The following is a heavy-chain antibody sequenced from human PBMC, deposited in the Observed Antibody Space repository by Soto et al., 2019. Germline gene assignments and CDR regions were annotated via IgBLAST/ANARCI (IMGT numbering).Heavy chain of an antibody. V-gene: IGHV1-3*01. Sequence: ASVKVSCKASGSTFTSYAMHWVRQAPGQRLEWMGWINAGNGNTKYSQKFQGRVTITRDTSASTAYMELSSLRSEDTAVYYCARSVRGGRGSYYFDYWGQGTLVTVSS. CDR1: GSTFTSYA. CDR2: INAGNGNT. D-gene: IGHD1-26*01. CDR3: ARSVRGGRGSYYFDY. J-gene: IGHJ4*02.